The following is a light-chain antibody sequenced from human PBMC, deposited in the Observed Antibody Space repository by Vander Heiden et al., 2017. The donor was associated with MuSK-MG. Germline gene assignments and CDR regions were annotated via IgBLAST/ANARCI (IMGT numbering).Light chain of an antibody. CDR3: QVWSGSSDDPV. CDR2: YDR. J-gene: IGLJ3*02. V-gene: IGLV3-21*04. Sequence: SSVLTQPPSVSVAPGQTARITFGGNNIENKSVPWYQQKPGQAPVLVMYYDRNRPSGIPERFSGSNSGNTATLTISRVEAGDEADYYCQVWSGSSDDPVFGGGTKLTVL. CDR1: NIENKS.